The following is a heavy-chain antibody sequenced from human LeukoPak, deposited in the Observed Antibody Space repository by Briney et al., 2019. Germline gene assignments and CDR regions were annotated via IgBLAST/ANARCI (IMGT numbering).Heavy chain of an antibody. D-gene: IGHD3-3*01. CDR3: ARVGLSITIFGVVPFGMDV. CDR2: IYSGGST. V-gene: IGHV3-66*01. Sequence: GGSLRLSCAASGFTVSSNYMSWVRQAPGKGLEWVSVIYSGGSTYHADSVKGRFTISRDNSKNTLYLQMNSLRAEDTAVYYCARVGLSITIFGVVPFGMDVWGQGTTVTVSS. CDR1: GFTVSSNY. J-gene: IGHJ6*02.